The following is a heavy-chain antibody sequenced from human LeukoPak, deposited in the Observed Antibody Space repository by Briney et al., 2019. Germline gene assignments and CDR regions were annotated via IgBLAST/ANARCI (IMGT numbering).Heavy chain of an antibody. CDR3: ARGGFGDYGDELIKFDY. J-gene: IGHJ4*02. V-gene: IGHV1-69*13. D-gene: IGHD4-17*01. CDR1: GGTFNSYA. CDR2: IIPIFGTV. Sequence: SVKVSCKASGGTFNSYAITWVRQAPGQGLEWMGGIIPIFGTVNYAQKFQGRVTIIADESTSTAYMELSSLRSEDTAVYYCARGGFGDYGDELIKFDYWGQGTLVTVSS.